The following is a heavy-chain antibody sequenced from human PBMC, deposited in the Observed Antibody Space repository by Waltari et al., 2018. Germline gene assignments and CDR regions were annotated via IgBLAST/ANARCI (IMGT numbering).Heavy chain of an antibody. Sequence: QVQLVQSGSELKKPGASVRVSCKASGYTFISNVINWMRQAPGKGLEWMGWVNTNTGNPTYAQGFTGRFVFSLDTSVSTAYLQISSLKAEDTAVYYCASPSDTAMGLGGMDVWGQGTTVTVSS. V-gene: IGHV7-4-1*02. D-gene: IGHD5-18*01. CDR2: VNTNTGNP. J-gene: IGHJ6*02. CDR1: GYTFISNV. CDR3: ASPSDTAMGLGGMDV.